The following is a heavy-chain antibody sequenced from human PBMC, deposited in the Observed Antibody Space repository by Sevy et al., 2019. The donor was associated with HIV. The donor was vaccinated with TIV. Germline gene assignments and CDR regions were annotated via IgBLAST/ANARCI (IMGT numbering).Heavy chain of an antibody. J-gene: IGHJ6*02. CDR3: ARDPDTAPLGYYGMDV. Sequence: ASVKVSCKASGYTFTGYYMHWVRQAPGQGLEWMGRINPNSGGTNYAQKFQGRVTMTRDTSISTAYMGLSRLRSDDTAVYYCARDPDTAPLGYYGMDVWGQGTTVTVSS. CDR1: GYTFTGYY. V-gene: IGHV1-2*06. CDR2: INPNSGGT. D-gene: IGHD5-18*01.